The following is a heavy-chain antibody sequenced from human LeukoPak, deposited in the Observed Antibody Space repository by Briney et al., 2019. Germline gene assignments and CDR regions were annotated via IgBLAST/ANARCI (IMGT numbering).Heavy chain of an antibody. CDR2: INTGNGDT. D-gene: IGHD3-22*01. CDR3: ARDRTSYYDSRGYTFDY. V-gene: IGHV1-3*04. Sequence: GASVKVSCKASGYTFNNYAMDWVRQAPGQRLEWMGWINTGNGDTKYSQKFQGRVTITRDTSASTAYMELSSLRSEDTAVYYCARDRTSYYDSRGYTFDYWGQGTLVIVSS. CDR1: GYTFNNYA. J-gene: IGHJ4*02.